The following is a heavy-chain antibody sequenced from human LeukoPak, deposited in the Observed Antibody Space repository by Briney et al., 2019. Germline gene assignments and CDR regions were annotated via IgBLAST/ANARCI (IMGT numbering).Heavy chain of an antibody. D-gene: IGHD3-22*01. CDR3: ARVGYDSSGYYWGFDY. J-gene: IGHJ4*02. CDR2: INPNSGGT. V-gene: IGHV1-2*02. Sequence: ASVKVSFKASGYTFTGYYMHWVRQAPGQGLEWMGWINPNSGGTNYAQKFQGRVTMTRDTSISTAYMELSRLRSDDTAVYYCARVGYDSSGYYWGFDYWGQGTLVTVSS. CDR1: GYTFTGYY.